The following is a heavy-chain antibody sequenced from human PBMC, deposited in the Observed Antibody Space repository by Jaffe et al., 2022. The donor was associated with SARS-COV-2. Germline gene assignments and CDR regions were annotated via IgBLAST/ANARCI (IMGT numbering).Heavy chain of an antibody. V-gene: IGHV4-34*01. CDR1: GGSFSGYY. D-gene: IGHD3-10*01. J-gene: IGHJ4*02. CDR3: ARGDGSGSYYPYFDY. Sequence: QVQLQQWGAGLLKPSETLSLTCAVYGGSFSGYYWSWIRQSPGKGLEWIGEINHTGSTNYNPSLKSRVTISIDTSKNQFSLKLNSVTAADTAVYFCARGDGSGSYYPYFDYWGQGTLVTVSS. CDR2: INHTGST.